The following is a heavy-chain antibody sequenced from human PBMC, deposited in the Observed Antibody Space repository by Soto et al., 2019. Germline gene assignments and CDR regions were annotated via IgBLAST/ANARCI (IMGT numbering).Heavy chain of an antibody. CDR2: IYYSGST. V-gene: IGHV4-30-4*01. CDR3: ARRPSLTGWFDP. CDR1: GGSISSGDYY. J-gene: IGHJ5*02. D-gene: IGHD2-2*01. Sequence: PSETLSLTCTVSGGSISSGDYYWSWIRQPPGKGLEWIGYIYYSGSTYYNPSLKSRVTISVDTSKNQFSLKLSSVTAADTAVYYCARRPSLTGWFDPWGQGTLVTVS.